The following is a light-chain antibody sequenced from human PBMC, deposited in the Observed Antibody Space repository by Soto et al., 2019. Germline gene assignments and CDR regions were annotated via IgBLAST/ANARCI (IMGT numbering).Light chain of an antibody. Sequence: EIVLTQSPGTLSLSPGERATLSCRASQSVSSSYLAWYQQKPGQAHRLLIYGASSRATGIPDRFSGSGSGTDFTLTISRLEPEDFAVYYCQQYGSSPVNFGPGTKVDIK. CDR3: QQYGSSPVN. V-gene: IGKV3-20*01. CDR2: GAS. J-gene: IGKJ3*01. CDR1: QSVSSSY.